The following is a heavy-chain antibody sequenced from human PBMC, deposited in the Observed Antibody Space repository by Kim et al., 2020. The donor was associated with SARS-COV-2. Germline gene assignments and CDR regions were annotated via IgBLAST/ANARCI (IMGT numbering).Heavy chain of an antibody. Sequence: GGSLRLSCAASGFTFSSYAMSWVRQAPGKGLEWVSAISGSSGSTYYADSVKGRFTISRDNSKNTLYLQMNSLRAEDTAVYYCAKDTSNYGVTIFGGVGARHWYFDLGARGTLDPVSS. CDR1: GFTFSSYA. J-gene: IGHJ2*01. D-gene: IGHD3-3*01. CDR2: ISGSSGST. V-gene: IGHV3-23*01. CDR3: AKDTSNYGVTIFGGVGARHWYFDL.